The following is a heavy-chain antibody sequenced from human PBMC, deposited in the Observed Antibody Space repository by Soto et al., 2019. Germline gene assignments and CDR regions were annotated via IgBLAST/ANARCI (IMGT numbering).Heavy chain of an antibody. CDR2: INAGNGNT. CDR1: GYTFTSYA. V-gene: IGHV1-3*01. J-gene: IGHJ5*02. Sequence: QVQLVQSGAEVKKPGASVKVSCKASGYTFTSYAMHWVRQAPGQRLEWMGWINAGNGNTKYSQKFQDRVTITRDTSASTAYMELSSLRSEDTAVYYCAGAPPAAIRNWFDPWGQGTLVTVSS. D-gene: IGHD2-2*02. CDR3: AGAPPAAIRNWFDP.